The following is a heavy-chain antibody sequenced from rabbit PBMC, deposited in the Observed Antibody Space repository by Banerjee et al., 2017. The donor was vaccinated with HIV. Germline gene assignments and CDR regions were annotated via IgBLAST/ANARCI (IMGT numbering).Heavy chain of an antibody. CDR1: GFSFSSSYW. J-gene: IGHJ3*01. D-gene: IGHD6-1*01. V-gene: IGHV1S45*01. Sequence: QEQLEESGGDLVKPEGSLTLTCTASGFSFSSSYWICWVRQAPGKGLEWIGCIYGGSSGSTYYASWAKGRFTISKTSSTTVDLKMTSLTAADTATYFCARNYNYAMDLWGQGTLVTVS. CDR2: IYGGSSGST. CDR3: ARNYNYAMDL.